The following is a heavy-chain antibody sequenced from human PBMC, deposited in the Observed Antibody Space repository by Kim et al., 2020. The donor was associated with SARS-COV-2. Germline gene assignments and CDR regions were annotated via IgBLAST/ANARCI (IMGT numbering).Heavy chain of an antibody. Sequence: GGSLRLSCAASGFTFSAFPMHWVRQAPGKGLEWVAIISSDGNTQYYADSVKGRFTVSRNNSKSALYLQMNSLRPEDTALYFCARDGALGAFDMWGQGTMVAVS. D-gene: IGHD3-16*01. V-gene: IGHV3-30-3*01. CDR3: ARDGALGAFDM. CDR1: GFTFSAFP. J-gene: IGHJ3*02. CDR2: ISSDGNTQ.